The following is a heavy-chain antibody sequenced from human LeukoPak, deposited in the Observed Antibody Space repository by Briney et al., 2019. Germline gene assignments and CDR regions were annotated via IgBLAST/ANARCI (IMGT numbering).Heavy chain of an antibody. J-gene: IGHJ4*02. Sequence: PSETLSLTCTVSGGSVTSYYYNWVRQPPGRGLEWIGYIYYSGGTNYNPSLESRVIISLDAAKNQFSLKLRSVTAEDTAVYYCATTGATSPSSARWFNIEYWGQGTLVPVSS. V-gene: IGHV4-59*08. D-gene: IGHD3-10*01. CDR1: GGSVTSYY. CDR2: IYYSGGT. CDR3: ATTGATSPSSARWFNIEY.